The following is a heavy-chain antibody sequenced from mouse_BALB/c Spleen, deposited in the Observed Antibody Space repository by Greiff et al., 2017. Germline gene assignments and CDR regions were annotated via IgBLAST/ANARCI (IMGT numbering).Heavy chain of an antibody. Sequence: EVMLVESGGGLVQPGGSRKLSCAASGFTFSSFGMHWVRQAPEKGLEWVAYISSGSSTIYYADTVKGRFTISRDNPKNTLFLQMTSLRSEDTAMYYCAREDYDYDVAYWGQGTLVTVSA. D-gene: IGHD2-4*01. CDR1: GFTFSSFG. J-gene: IGHJ3*01. V-gene: IGHV5-17*02. CDR3: AREDYDYDVAY. CDR2: ISSGSSTI.